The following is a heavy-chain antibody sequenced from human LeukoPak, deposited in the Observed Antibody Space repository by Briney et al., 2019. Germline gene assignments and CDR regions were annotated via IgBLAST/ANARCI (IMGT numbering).Heavy chain of an antibody. Sequence: SETLSLTCAVYGGSFSGYYWSWIRQPPGKGLEWIGEINHSGSTNYNPSLKSRVTISVDTSKNQFSLKLSSVTAADTAVYYCARVTGPTTVVSPHYYYMDVWRKGTTVTVS. CDR2: INHSGST. V-gene: IGHV4-34*01. D-gene: IGHD4-23*01. CDR3: ARVTGPTTVVSPHYYYMDV. J-gene: IGHJ6*03. CDR1: GGSFSGYY.